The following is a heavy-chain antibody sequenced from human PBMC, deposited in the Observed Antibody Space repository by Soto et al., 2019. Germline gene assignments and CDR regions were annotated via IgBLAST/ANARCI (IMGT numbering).Heavy chain of an antibody. V-gene: IGHV3-53*01. Sequence: GGSLRLSCAASGFTVSSNYMSWVRQAPGKGLEWVSVIYSGGSTYYADSVKGRFTISRDNSKNTLYLQMNSLRAEDTAVYYCARDLKDDYGGISGMDVWGQGTTVTVSS. CDR2: IYSGGST. J-gene: IGHJ6*02. CDR1: GFTVSSNY. D-gene: IGHD4-17*01. CDR3: ARDLKDDYGGISGMDV.